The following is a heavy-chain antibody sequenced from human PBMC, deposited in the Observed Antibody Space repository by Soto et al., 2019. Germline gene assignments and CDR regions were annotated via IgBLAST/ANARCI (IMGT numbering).Heavy chain of an antibody. CDR2: IYYSGST. V-gene: IGHV4-59*01. CDR1: GGSISSYY. D-gene: IGHD3-22*01. J-gene: IGHJ4*02. CDR3: AREVDSSGYYRFDY. Sequence: SETLSLTCTVSGGSISSYYWSWIRQPPGKGLEWIGYIYYSGSTNYNPSLKSRVTISVDTSKNQFSLKLSSVTAADTAVYYCAREVDSSGYYRFDYWGQGTLVTVSS.